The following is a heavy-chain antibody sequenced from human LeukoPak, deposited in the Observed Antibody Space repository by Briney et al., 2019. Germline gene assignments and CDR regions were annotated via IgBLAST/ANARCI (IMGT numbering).Heavy chain of an antibody. CDR2: IWYDGSNK. D-gene: IGHD4-11*01. Sequence: GGSLRLSCAASGFTFRNYGMHWVRQVPGKGLEWVAVIWYDGSNKYYADSVKGRFTISRDNSKNTLYLQINSLRAEDTAVYYCATARDSNSNRGLYTDVWGKGTTVTVSS. CDR3: ATARDSNSNRGLYTDV. CDR1: GFTFRNYG. J-gene: IGHJ6*03. V-gene: IGHV3-33*01.